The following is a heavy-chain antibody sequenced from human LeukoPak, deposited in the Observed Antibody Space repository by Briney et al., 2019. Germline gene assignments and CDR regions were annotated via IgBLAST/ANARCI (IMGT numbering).Heavy chain of an antibody. Sequence: GGSQRLSCAASGFTFSDFYMTWIRQAPGKGLEWVSYSSNGGSTIYYADSVKGRFTISRDNAKNSLYLQMNSLRAEDTAVYYCASIADTAMATPFDYWGQGTLVTVSS. CDR3: ASIADTAMATPFDY. J-gene: IGHJ4*02. D-gene: IGHD5-18*01. CDR2: SSNGGSTI. V-gene: IGHV3-11*04. CDR1: GFTFSDFY.